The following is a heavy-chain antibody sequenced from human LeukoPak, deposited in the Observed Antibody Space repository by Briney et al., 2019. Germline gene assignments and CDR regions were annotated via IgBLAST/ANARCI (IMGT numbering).Heavy chain of an antibody. CDR3: ARGPQTDSNSNGWFDP. D-gene: IGHD4-23*01. CDR2: INHSGST. CDR1: GGSFSGYY. Sequence: SETLSLTCAVYGGSFSGYYWSWIRQPPGKGLEWLGEINHSGSTNYNPSLKSRVTISVDTSKNQFSLKLSSVTAADTAVYYCARGPQTDSNSNGWFDPWGQGTLVTVSS. J-gene: IGHJ5*02. V-gene: IGHV4-34*01.